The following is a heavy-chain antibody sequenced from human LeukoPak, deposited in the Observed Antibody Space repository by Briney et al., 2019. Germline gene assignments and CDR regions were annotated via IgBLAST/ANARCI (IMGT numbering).Heavy chain of an antibody. CDR3: ARAVTGYYYYGMDV. D-gene: IGHD1-14*01. CDR2: INWNGDGP. V-gene: IGHV3-20*04. J-gene: IGHJ6*02. CDR1: GFSFDGYG. Sequence: GGSLRLSCVASGFSFDGYGMSWVRQAPGKGLEWVSGINWNGDGPTYADSVKGRFTISRDRAKNSLYLQMNSLRAEDTALYYCARAVTGYYYYGMDVWGQGTTVTVSS.